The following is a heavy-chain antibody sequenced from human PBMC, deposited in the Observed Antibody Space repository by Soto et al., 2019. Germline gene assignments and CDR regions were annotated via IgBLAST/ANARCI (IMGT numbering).Heavy chain of an antibody. V-gene: IGHV4-59*01. J-gene: IGHJ2*01. CDR1: GGSISSYY. D-gene: IGHD2-15*01. Sequence: QVQLQESGPGLVKPSETLSLTCTVSGGSISSYYWSWIRQPPGKGLEWIGYIYYSGSTNYNPSLKGRVTISVDTSKNQFSLKLSSVTAADTAVYYCARAAATPRWYFDLWGRGTLVTVSS. CDR2: IYYSGST. CDR3: ARAAATPRWYFDL.